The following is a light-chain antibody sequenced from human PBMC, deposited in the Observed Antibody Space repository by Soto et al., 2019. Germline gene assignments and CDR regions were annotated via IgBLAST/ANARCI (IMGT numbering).Light chain of an antibody. V-gene: IGKV3-11*01. J-gene: IGKJ4*01. Sequence: EIVLTQSPATLSLSPGERATLSCRASQSVTSRLAWYQQRPGQAPRLLIFEASYRATGVPGRFSGSGSGTDFTLTISSLEPEDFAVYYCQQRYNWPLTFGGGTKVDIK. CDR3: QQRYNWPLT. CDR2: EAS. CDR1: QSVTSR.